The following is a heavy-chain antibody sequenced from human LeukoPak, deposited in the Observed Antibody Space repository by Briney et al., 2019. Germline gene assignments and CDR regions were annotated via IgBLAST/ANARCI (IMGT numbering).Heavy chain of an antibody. D-gene: IGHD6-19*01. Sequence: GGSLRLSCAASGFTFSSYAMYWVRQALGKGLEWVSGIVGSGGSTYYADSVKGRFTISRDNSKNTVYVQMNSLRAEDTAVYYCAKTTAGYSSGRYPGWPVDYWGQGTLVTVSP. CDR3: AKTTAGYSSGRYPGWPVDY. CDR1: GFTFSSYA. V-gene: IGHV3-23*01. CDR2: IVGSGGST. J-gene: IGHJ4*02.